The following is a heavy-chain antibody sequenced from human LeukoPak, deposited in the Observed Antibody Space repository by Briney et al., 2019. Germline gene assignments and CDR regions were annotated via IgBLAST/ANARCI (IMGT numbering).Heavy chain of an antibody. Sequence: SETLSLTCTVSGYSISSGYYWGWIRQPPGKGLEWIGEINHSGSTNYNPSLKSRVTISVDTSKNQFSLKLSSVTAADTAVYYCARAGRGYSYGSFDYWGQGTLVTVSS. V-gene: IGHV4-38-2*02. CDR3: ARAGRGYSYGSFDY. CDR1: GYSISSGYY. D-gene: IGHD5-18*01. CDR2: INHSGST. J-gene: IGHJ4*02.